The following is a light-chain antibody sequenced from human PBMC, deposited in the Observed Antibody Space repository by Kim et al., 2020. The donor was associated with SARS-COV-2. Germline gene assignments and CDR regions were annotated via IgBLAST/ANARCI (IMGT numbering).Light chain of an antibody. CDR1: QSVSSN. CDR3: QQYSNWPLT. Sequence: SVSPGERATLSCRASQSVSSNLAWYQHKPGQAPRLLIYGASIRATGIPARFSGSGSGTEFTLTISILQSEDFAIYYCQQYSNWPLTFGGGTKLEI. CDR2: GAS. V-gene: IGKV3D-15*03. J-gene: IGKJ4*01.